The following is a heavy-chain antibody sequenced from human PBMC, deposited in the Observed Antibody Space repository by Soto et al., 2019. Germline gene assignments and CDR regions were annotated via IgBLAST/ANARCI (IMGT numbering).Heavy chain of an antibody. Sequence: GGSLRLSCAASGFTFSSYGMHWVRQAPGKGLEWVAVIWYDGSNKYYADSVKGRFTISRDNSKNTLYLQMNSLRAEDTAVYYCARDRLFYYYGSGSYSPVFDYWGQGTLVTVSS. CDR2: IWYDGSNK. J-gene: IGHJ4*02. CDR1: GFTFSSYG. CDR3: ARDRLFYYYGSGSYSPVFDY. D-gene: IGHD3-10*01. V-gene: IGHV3-33*01.